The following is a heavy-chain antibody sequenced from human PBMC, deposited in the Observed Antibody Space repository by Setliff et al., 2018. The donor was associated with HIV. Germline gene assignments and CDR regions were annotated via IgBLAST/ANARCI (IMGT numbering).Heavy chain of an antibody. V-gene: IGHV4-39*07. CDR2: IYTSGST. J-gene: IGHJ5*02. CDR3: ARGGRSLAAQTWFDP. Sequence: SETLSLTCTVSGGSISSSSYYWGWIRQPPGKGLEWIGSIYTSGSTNYNPSLRSRITISVDTSKNQFSLKLTSVTAADTAVYYCARGGRSLAAQTWFDPWGQGTLVTVSS. CDR1: GGSISSSSYY. D-gene: IGHD6-6*01.